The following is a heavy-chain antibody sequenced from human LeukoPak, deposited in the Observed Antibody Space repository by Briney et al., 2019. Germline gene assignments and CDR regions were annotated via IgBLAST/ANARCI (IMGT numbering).Heavy chain of an antibody. Sequence: GGSLRLSCAASGFIFTNFFMSWVRQAPGKGLEWVASIKHDGSEKYYVDSVRGRFTISRENTKNLLYLQMSSLRAEDTAVYYCATDRGWRTSGYYLYYFEYWGQGTLVTFSS. D-gene: IGHD3-3*01. CDR3: ATDRGWRTSGYYLYYFEY. CDR1: GFIFTNFF. J-gene: IGHJ4*02. CDR2: IKHDGSEK. V-gene: IGHV3-7*01.